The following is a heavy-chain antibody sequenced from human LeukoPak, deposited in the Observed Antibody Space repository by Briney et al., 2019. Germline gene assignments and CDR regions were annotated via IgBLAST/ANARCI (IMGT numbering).Heavy chain of an antibody. V-gene: IGHV1-46*01. CDR3: ARYYYDYGMVV. Sequence: ASVKVSCKASGYTFTSYYMHWVRQAPGQGLEWMGIINPSGGSTSYAQKFQGRVTMTTDTSTSTAYMELRSLRSDDTAVYYCARYYYDYGMVVWGQGTTVTVSS. CDR1: GYTFTSYY. CDR2: INPSGGST. J-gene: IGHJ6*02.